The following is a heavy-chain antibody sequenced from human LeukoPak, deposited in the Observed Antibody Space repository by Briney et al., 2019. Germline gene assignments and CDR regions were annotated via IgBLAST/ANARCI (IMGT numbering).Heavy chain of an antibody. CDR1: GFTFSNAW. CDR3: TTVKSYYGSGSYYMDV. Sequence: PGGSLRLSCAASGFTFSNAWMNWVRQAPGKGLEWVGRIKSKTDGGTTDYAAPAKGRFTISRDDSKNTLYLQMNSLKTEDTAVYYCTTVKSYYGSGSYYMDVWGKGTTVTVSS. D-gene: IGHD3-10*01. J-gene: IGHJ6*03. V-gene: IGHV3-15*01. CDR2: IKSKTDGGTT.